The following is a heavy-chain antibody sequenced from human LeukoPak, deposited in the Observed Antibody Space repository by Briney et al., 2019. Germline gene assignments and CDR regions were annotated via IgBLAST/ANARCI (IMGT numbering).Heavy chain of an antibody. J-gene: IGHJ6*02. CDR3: ASTDISKIGFNYYGMDV. Sequence: PSETLSLTCTVFGYSISSGYYWGWIRQPPGKGLEWIGSGSTYYNPSLKSRVTISVDTSKNQFSLKLSSVTAADTAVYYCASTDISKIGFNYYGMDVWGQGTTVTVSS. D-gene: IGHD3-9*01. CDR1: GYSISSGYY. CDR2: SGST. V-gene: IGHV4-38-2*02.